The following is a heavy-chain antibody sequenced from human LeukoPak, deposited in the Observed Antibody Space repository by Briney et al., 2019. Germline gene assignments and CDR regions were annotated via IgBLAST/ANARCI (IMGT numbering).Heavy chain of an antibody. CDR2: IRSKAYGGTT. CDR3: TRDAMIDVLGYFQH. J-gene: IGHJ1*01. Sequence: PGGSLRLSCTASGFTFGDYAMSWVRQAPGKGLEWVGFIRSKAYGGTTEYAASVKGRFTISRDDSKSIAYLQMNSLKTEDTAVYYCTRDAMIDVLGYFQHWGQGTLVTVSS. CDR1: GFTFGDYA. V-gene: IGHV3-49*04. D-gene: IGHD3-22*01.